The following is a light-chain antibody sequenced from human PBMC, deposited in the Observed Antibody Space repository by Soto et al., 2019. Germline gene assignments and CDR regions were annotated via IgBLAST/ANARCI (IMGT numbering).Light chain of an antibody. CDR1: SSDIGTYTY. Sequence: QSALTQPASVSGSPGQSITVSCTGTSSDIGTYTYVSWYQQHPGKAPKLIIYGVSNRPSGVSNCFSGSKSGNTASLTTSGLQAEDEADYYCSSYTTSSTLAFGGGTELTVL. CDR2: GVS. J-gene: IGLJ3*02. CDR3: SSYTTSSTLA. V-gene: IGLV2-14*01.